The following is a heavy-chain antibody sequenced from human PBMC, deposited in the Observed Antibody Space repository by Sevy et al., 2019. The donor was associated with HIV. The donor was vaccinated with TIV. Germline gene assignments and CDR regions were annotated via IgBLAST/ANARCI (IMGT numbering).Heavy chain of an antibody. Sequence: GGSLRLSCAASGFTFSSYWMSWVRQAPGKGLEWVANIKQDGSEKYYVDSVKGRFTISRDNAKNSLYLQMNSLRAEDTAVYHCARESGYDFSRYFDYWGQGTLVTVSS. CDR2: IKQDGSEK. V-gene: IGHV3-7*01. CDR1: GFTFSSYW. D-gene: IGHD5-12*01. J-gene: IGHJ4*02. CDR3: ARESGYDFSRYFDY.